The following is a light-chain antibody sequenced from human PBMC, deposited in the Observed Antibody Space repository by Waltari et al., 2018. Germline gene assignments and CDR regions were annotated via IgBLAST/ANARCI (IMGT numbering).Light chain of an antibody. Sequence: QSALTQPPSASGSPGQSVPISCTGTSSDVGGYNYVSWYQQHPGKAPKLMISEVTKRPSGVPDRFAGSNSGNTASLTVSGLQAEDEADYYCSSYAGSNNLVFGGGTKLTVL. J-gene: IGLJ2*01. CDR1: SSDVGGYNY. CDR3: SSYAGSNNLV. V-gene: IGLV2-8*01. CDR2: EVT.